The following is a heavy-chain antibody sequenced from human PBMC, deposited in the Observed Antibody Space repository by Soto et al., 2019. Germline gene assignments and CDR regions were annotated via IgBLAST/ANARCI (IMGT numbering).Heavy chain of an antibody. CDR1: GFTFSSYG. CDR3: AKHPGRYDSSGYYMRYFDL. V-gene: IGHV3-30*18. CDR2: MSYDGSNK. D-gene: IGHD3-22*01. Sequence: QVQLVESGGGVVQPGRSLRLSCAASGFTFSSYGMHWVRQAPGKGLEWVAVMSYDGSNKYYADSVKGRFTISRDNSRNTLFLQMNSLRSEDTAVYYCAKHPGRYDSSGYYMRYFDLWGRGTLVTVSS. J-gene: IGHJ2*01.